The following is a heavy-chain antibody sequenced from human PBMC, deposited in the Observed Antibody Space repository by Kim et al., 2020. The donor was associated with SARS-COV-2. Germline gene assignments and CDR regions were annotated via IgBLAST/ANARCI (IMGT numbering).Heavy chain of an antibody. CDR3: ERGDNYNTFDY. V-gene: IGHV3-74*01. D-gene: IGHD4-4*01. Sequence: KNYAESVKSRFTISRDNAKNTLYLQMSSLRAEDTAVYYCERGDNYNTFDYWGQGTLVTVSS. CDR2: K. J-gene: IGHJ4*02.